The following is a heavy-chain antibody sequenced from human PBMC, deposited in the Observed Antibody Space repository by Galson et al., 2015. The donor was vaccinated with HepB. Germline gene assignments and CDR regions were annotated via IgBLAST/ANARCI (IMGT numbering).Heavy chain of an antibody. Sequence: SLRLSCAASGFTFSSYAMHWVRQAPGKGLEWVAVISYDGSNKYYADSVKGRFTISRDNSKNTLYLQMNSLRAEDTAVYYCARAVGITGTRHYYYYGMDVWGQGTTVTVSS. CDR1: GFTFSSYA. CDR3: ARAVGITGTRHYYYYGMDV. CDR2: ISYDGSNK. J-gene: IGHJ6*02. D-gene: IGHD1-20*01. V-gene: IGHV3-30-3*01.